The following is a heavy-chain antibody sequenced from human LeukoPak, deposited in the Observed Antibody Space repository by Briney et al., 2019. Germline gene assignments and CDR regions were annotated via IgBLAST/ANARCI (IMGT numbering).Heavy chain of an antibody. CDR2: IYYSGST. D-gene: IGHD3-22*01. V-gene: IGHV4-59*01. J-gene: IGHJ5*02. CDR3: ARDSSSGSNWFDP. Sequence: SETLSLICTVSGGSISSYYWSWIRQPPGKGLEWIGYIYYSGSTNYNPSLKSRVTISVDTSKNQFSLKLSSVTAADTAVYYCARDSSSGSNWFDPWGQGTLVTVSS. CDR1: GGSISSYY.